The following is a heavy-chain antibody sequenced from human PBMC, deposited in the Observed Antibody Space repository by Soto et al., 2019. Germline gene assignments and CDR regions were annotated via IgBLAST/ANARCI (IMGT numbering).Heavy chain of an antibody. Sequence: ASVKVSCKASGYTFTSYGISWVRQAPGQGLEWMGWISAYNGNTNYAQKLQGRVTMTTDTSTSTAFMELRSLRSDDTAVYYCARTEDYYYYMDVWGKGTTVTVSS. V-gene: IGHV1-18*01. CDR1: GYTFTSYG. CDR2: ISAYNGNT. J-gene: IGHJ6*03. CDR3: ARTEDYYYYMDV.